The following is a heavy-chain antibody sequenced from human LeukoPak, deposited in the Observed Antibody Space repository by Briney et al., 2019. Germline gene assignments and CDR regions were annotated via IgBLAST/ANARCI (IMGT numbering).Heavy chain of an antibody. J-gene: IGHJ4*02. V-gene: IGHV4-59*01. CDR3: ARVKGVVTAILDY. D-gene: IGHD2-21*02. CDR1: GGSISSYY. CDR2: IYYSGST. Sequence: SETLSLTCTVSGGSISSYYWNWIRQPPGKGLEWIGYIYYSGSTYYNPSLKSRVTISVDTSKNQFSLKLISVTAADTAVYYCARVKGVVTAILDYWGQGTLVTVSS.